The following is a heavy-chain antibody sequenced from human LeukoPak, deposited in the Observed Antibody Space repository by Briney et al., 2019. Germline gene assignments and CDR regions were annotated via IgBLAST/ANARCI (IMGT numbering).Heavy chain of an antibody. CDR1: GYTFNSYA. Sequence: GASLRLSCAVSGYTFNSYATRWVRHAPGKGLEWVSAISGCGGSTYYADSVKGRFTISRDNSENTLNLQMDSLRDEDTAVYYSAKDQKAGVDTAMASWGQGTLVTVSS. D-gene: IGHD5-18*01. J-gene: IGHJ4*02. CDR3: AKDQKAGVDTAMAS. CDR2: ISGCGGST. V-gene: IGHV3-23*01.